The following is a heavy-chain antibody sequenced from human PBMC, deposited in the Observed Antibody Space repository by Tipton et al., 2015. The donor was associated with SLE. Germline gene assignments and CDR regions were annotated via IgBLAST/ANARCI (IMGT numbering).Heavy chain of an antibody. D-gene: IGHD3-16*01. CDR2: ITNGGST. V-gene: IGHV3-64*01. Sequence: GSLRLSCAASGFIFSSYAMHWVRQAPGKGLEYVSTITNGGSTFYANSVKGRFTICRDNSKNTLFLLMGSLRAEDMAVYYCVRSWGDYWGQGTLVTVSS. CDR1: GFIFSSYA. CDR3: VRSWGDY. J-gene: IGHJ4*02.